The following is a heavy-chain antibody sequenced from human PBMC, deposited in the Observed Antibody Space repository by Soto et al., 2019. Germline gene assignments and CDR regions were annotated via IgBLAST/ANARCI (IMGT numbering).Heavy chain of an antibody. D-gene: IGHD5-12*01. V-gene: IGHV1-18*01. Sequence: QIQLVQSGAEVKKPGASVKVSCKASGYTFTSYGINWVRQAPGQGLEWMGWISAYNGNTNYAQKLQGRVTMTTDTSTSTAYMELRSRRSDDTALYYCARDGNNGDGYNSYWYFALWGRGTLVTVSS. CDR2: ISAYNGNT. CDR3: ARDGNNGDGYNSYWYFAL. CDR1: GYTFTSYG. J-gene: IGHJ2*01.